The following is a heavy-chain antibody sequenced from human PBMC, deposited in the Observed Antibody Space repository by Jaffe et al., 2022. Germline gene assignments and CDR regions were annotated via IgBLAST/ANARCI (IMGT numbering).Heavy chain of an antibody. CDR2: IGTAGDT. CDR3: AGGLGKDAFDI. CDR1: GFTFSSYD. D-gene: IGHD3-16*01. Sequence: EVQLVESGGGLVQPGGSLRLSCAASGFTFSSYDMHWVRQATGKGLEWVSAIGTAGDTYYPGSVKGRFTISRENAKNSLYLQMNSLRAGDTAVYYCAGGLGKDAFDIWGQGTMVTVSS. V-gene: IGHV3-13*01. J-gene: IGHJ3*02.